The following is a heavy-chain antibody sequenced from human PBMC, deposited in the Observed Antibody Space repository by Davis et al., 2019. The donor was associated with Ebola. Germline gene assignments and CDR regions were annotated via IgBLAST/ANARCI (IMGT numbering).Heavy chain of an antibody. Sequence: MPSETLSLTCAVYGGSFSGYYWSWIRQPPGKGLEWIGEINHSGSTNYNPSLRSRVTMSVDTSKRQFSLKLSSVTAADTAVYYCTRGSAGGDWFDSWGQGTLVTVSP. CDR3: TRGSAGGDWFDS. CDR2: INHSGST. J-gene: IGHJ5*01. CDR1: GGSFSGYY. D-gene: IGHD1-26*01. V-gene: IGHV4-34*01.